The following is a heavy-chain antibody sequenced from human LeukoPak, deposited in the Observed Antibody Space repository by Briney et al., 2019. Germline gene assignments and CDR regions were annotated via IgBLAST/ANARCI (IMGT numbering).Heavy chain of an antibody. CDR2: INHSGST. CDR1: GGSFSGYY. V-gene: IGHV4-34*01. CDR3: ARVAVKEGWYYYYMDV. Sequence: SETLSLTCAVYGGSFSGYYWSWIRQPPGKGLEWIGEINHSGSTNYNPSLKSRVTISVDTSKNQFSLKLSSVTAADTAVYYCARVAVKEGWYYYYMDVWGKGTTVTVSS. D-gene: IGHD2-21*01. J-gene: IGHJ6*03.